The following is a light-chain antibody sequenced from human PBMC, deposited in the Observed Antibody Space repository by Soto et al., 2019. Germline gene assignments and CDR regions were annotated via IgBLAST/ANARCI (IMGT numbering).Light chain of an antibody. Sequence: DIRMTQSPSTLSASVGDRVTITCRASQSISSWLAWYQQKQGKAPKXXIYKASSLESGVPSRFSGSGSGTEGTLTISSLKHEDGTTYYCQHYNSYSEAFGQGTKVDIK. V-gene: IGKV1-5*03. CDR2: KAS. CDR1: QSISSW. J-gene: IGKJ1*01. CDR3: QHYNSYSEA.